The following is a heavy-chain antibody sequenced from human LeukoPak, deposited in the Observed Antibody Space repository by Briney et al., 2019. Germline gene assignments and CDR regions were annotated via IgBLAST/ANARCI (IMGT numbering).Heavy chain of an antibody. D-gene: IGHD2/OR15-2a*01. CDR3: AREYIHLSPYHHYYYMDV. CDR2: IFYTGIS. J-gene: IGHJ6*03. V-gene: IGHV4-34*12. CDR1: GGSFNDYY. Sequence: SETLSLTCAVSGGSFNDYYWSWIRQAPGKGLEWIGEIFYTGISNYNPSLKSRVTMSVDTSKNQFSLRLTSVTAADTAVYFCAREYIHLSPYHHYYYMDVWGKGTTVTVSS.